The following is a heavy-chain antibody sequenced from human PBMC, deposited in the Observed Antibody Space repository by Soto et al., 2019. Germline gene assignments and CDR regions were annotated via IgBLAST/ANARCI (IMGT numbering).Heavy chain of an antibody. V-gene: IGHV3-9*01. J-gene: IGHJ4*02. Sequence: ELQLVESGGGVVQFGRSLRLSCEASGFTFDDHAMHWVRQVPGKGLEWVSGISWNGDDIGYVDSVKGRFTISRDNVKNVLYLQMDSLTTDDTAVYFCATDRTSDFTRGWGLAYWGQRTVVTVSS. CDR3: ATDRTSDFTRGWGLAY. CDR1: GFTFDDHA. CDR2: ISWNGDDI. D-gene: IGHD6-19*01.